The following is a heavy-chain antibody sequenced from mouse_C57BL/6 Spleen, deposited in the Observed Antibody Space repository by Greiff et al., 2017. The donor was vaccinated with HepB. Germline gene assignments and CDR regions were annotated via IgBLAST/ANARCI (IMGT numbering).Heavy chain of an antibody. CDR2: IHPNSGST. J-gene: IGHJ2*01. D-gene: IGHD1-1*01. CDR3: AREDYYGSSYDDY. Sequence: QVQLQQPGAELVKPGASVKLSCKASGYTFTSYWMHWVKQRPGQGLEWIGMIHPNSGSTNYNEKFKSKATLTVDKSSSTAYMQLSSLTSEDSAVYYCAREDYYGSSYDDYWGQSTTLTVSS. V-gene: IGHV1-64*01. CDR1: GYTFTSYW.